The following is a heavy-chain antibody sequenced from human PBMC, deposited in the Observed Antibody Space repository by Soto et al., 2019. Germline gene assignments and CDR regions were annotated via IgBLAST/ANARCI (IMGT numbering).Heavy chain of an antibody. V-gene: IGHV3-30*03. CDR2: ISYDGSNE. J-gene: IGHJ3*02. D-gene: IGHD3-22*01. CDR1: GFTFSTYG. Sequence: GGSLRLSCAASGFTFSTYGMHWVRQAPGKGLEWVAVISYDGSNEYYADSVKGRFTISRDNSKNTLYLQMNSLRAEDTAVYYCARVAYYYNSSGTLRIWGQGTMVTVSS. CDR3: ARVAYYYNSSGTLRI.